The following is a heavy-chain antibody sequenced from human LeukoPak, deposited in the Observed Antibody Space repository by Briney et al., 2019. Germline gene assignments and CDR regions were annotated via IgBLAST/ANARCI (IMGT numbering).Heavy chain of an antibody. CDR2: IYYSGST. D-gene: IGHD1-7*01. J-gene: IGHJ6*02. V-gene: IGHV4-30-4*01. CDR3: ARAELRPYGMDV. CDR1: GGSISSGDYY. Sequence: SETLSLTCTVSGGSISSGDYYWSWIRQPPGKGLEWIGYIYYSGSTYYNPSLKSRVTISVDTSKNQFSLKLSSVTAADTAVYYCARAELRPYGMDVWGQGTTVTVSS.